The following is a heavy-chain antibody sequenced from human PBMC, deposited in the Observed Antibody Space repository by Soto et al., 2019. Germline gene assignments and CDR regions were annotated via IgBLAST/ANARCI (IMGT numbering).Heavy chain of an antibody. Sequence: QVQLQQWGAGLLKPSETLSLTCAVYGGSFSGYYWSWIRQPPGKGLEWIGEINHSGSTNYNPSLKSRVTISVDTSKNQFSLKLSSVTAADTAVYYCASPVEGYFQHWGQGTLVTVSS. CDR2: INHSGST. J-gene: IGHJ1*01. CDR1: GGSFSGYY. D-gene: IGHD2-15*01. V-gene: IGHV4-34*01. CDR3: ASPVEGYFQH.